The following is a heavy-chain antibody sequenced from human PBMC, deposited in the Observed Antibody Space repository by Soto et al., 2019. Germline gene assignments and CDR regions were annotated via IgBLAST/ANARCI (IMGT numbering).Heavy chain of an antibody. CDR2: IYYSGST. CDR3: ARLSTVTALYFDY. V-gene: IGHV4-39*01. CDR1: GGSFSSSSYY. Sequence: SETLSLTCTVSGGSFSSSSYYWGWIRQPPGKGLEWIGNIYYSGSTYYNPSLKSRVTISEDTSKNQFSLKLRSVTAADTAVYYCARLSTVTALYFDYWGQGTLVTVS. D-gene: IGHD2-21*02. J-gene: IGHJ4*02.